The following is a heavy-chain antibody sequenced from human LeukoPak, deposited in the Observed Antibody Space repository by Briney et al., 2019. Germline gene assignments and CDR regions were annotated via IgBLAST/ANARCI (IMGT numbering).Heavy chain of an antibody. J-gene: IGHJ4*02. CDR3: ARGSIAARSCIDY. V-gene: IGHV1-2*06. CDR2: INPNSGDT. CDR1: GYTFTGYH. Sequence: ASVKVSCKASGYTFTGYHMHWVRQAPGQGLEWMGRINPNSGDTNYAQEFLGRATMTRDTSISTAYMELSGLRSDDTAVYYCARGSIAARSCIDYWGRGTLVTVSS. D-gene: IGHD6-6*01.